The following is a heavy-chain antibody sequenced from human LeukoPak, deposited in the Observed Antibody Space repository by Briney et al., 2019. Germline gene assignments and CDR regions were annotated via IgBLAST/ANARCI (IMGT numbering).Heavy chain of an antibody. V-gene: IGHV3-23*05. D-gene: IGHD2-2*01. J-gene: IGHJ4*02. CDR3: AKAHTYCSSTSCYPDY. CDR2: IYTSASST. Sequence: GGSLRLSCAASGFTFSNYAMSWVRQAPGKGLEWVSGIYTSASSTYYADSVKGRFTISRDNSKNTLYLQMNSLRAEDTAVYYCAKAHTYCSSTSCYPDYWGQGTLVTVSS. CDR1: GFTFSNYA.